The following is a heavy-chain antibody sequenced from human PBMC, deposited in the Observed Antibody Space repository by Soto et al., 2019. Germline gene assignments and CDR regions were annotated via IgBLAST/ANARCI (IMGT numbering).Heavy chain of an antibody. CDR3: TRDPHALDV. CDR1: GFTFSNYA. V-gene: IGHV3-48*02. D-gene: IGHD2-2*01. Sequence: GGSLRLSCAASGFTFSNYAMSWVRQSPGKGLEWVSYITRSSSPIYYADSVKGRFTISRDNAKNSLYLQMNSLRDEDTAVYYCTRDPHALDVWGQGTTVTVSS. J-gene: IGHJ6*02. CDR2: ITRSSSPI.